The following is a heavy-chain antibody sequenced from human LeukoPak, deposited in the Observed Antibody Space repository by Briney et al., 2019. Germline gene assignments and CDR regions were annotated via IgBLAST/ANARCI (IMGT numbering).Heavy chain of an antibody. J-gene: IGHJ4*02. CDR3: ARVGVVFDY. Sequence: PSETLSLTCTVSGDSISSRSYYWGWIRQPPGKGLEWIGSIYYSGITYYNPSLKSRVTISVDTSKNQFSLKPSSVTAADTAVYYCARVGVVFDYWGQGTLVTVSS. D-gene: IGHD3-16*01. CDR1: GDSISSRSYY. CDR2: IYYSGIT. V-gene: IGHV4-39*01.